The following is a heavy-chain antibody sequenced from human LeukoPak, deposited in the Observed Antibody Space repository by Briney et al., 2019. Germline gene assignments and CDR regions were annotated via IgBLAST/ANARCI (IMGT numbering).Heavy chain of an antibody. Sequence: ASVKVSCKASGYTSTSYDINWVRQATGQGLEWMGWMNPNSGNTGYAQKFQGRVTMTRNTSISTAYMELSSLRSEDTAVYYCARDRSPSAHLYYYYYYMDVWGKGTTVTVSS. J-gene: IGHJ6*03. CDR3: ARDRSPSAHLYYYYYYMDV. CDR1: GYTSTSYD. CDR2: MNPNSGNT. V-gene: IGHV1-8*01.